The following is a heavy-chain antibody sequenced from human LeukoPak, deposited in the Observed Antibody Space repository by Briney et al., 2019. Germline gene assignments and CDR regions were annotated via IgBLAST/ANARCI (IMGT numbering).Heavy chain of an antibody. CDR2: IYYSGST. V-gene: IGHV4-61*01. J-gene: IGHJ3*02. CDR3: ARGRDGYRGAFDI. Sequence: SETLSLTCTVSGGSVSSGSYYWSWIRQPPGKGLEWIGYIYYSGSTNYNPSLKSRVTISVDTSKNQFSLKLSSVTAADTAVYYCARGRDGYRGAFDIWGQGTMVTVSS. CDR1: GGSVSSGSYY. D-gene: IGHD5-24*01.